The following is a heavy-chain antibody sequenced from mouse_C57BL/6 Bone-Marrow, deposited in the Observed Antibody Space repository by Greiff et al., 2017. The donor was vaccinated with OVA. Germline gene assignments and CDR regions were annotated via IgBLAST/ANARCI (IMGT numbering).Heavy chain of an antibody. CDR3: ARDATYMDY. V-gene: IGHV7-1*01. Sequence: EVKLVESGGGLVQSGRSLRLSCATSEFTFSDFYMEWVRQAPGKGLEWIAASRNKANDYTTEYSASVKGRFIVSRDTSQSILYLQMNALRAEDTAIYYCARDATYMDYWGQGTSVTVSS. J-gene: IGHJ4*01. CDR2: SRNKANDYTT. D-gene: IGHD5-1*01. CDR1: EFTFSDFY.